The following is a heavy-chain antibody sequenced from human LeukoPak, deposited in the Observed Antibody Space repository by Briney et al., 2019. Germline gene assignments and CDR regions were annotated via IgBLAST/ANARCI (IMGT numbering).Heavy chain of an antibody. CDR1: GFTFSSNH. CDR3: ARAPYDFLTGDPYGMDV. D-gene: IGHD3-9*01. CDR2: IYSGGST. J-gene: IGHJ6*02. V-gene: IGHV3-66*01. Sequence: GGSLRLSCAASGFTFSSNHLIWVRQAPGKGVEWVSIIYSGGSTYYADSVKGRFTISRDNSKNTLYLQMNSLRSEDTAVYYCARAPYDFLTGDPYGMDVWGQGTTVTVSS.